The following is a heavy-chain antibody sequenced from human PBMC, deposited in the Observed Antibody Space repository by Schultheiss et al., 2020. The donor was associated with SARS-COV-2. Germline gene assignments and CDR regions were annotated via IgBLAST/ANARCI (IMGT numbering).Heavy chain of an antibody. CDR3: ARERTSGYYNY. CDR1: GGSISSYY. Sequence: SQTLSLTCTVSGGSISSYYWSWIRQPAGKGLEWIGYIYYSGSTNYNPSLKSRVTISVDTSKNQFSLKLSSVTAADTAVYYCARERTSGYYNYWGQGTLVTVSS. V-gene: IGHV4-59*12. J-gene: IGHJ4*02. D-gene: IGHD3-22*01. CDR2: IYYSGST.